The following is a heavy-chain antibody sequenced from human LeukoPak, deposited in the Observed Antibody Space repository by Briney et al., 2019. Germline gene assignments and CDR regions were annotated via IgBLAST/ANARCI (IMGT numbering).Heavy chain of an antibody. V-gene: IGHV4-4*07. CDR1: GGSISSYY. CDR2: IHTSGST. Sequence: SETLSLTCTVSGGSISSYYWTWIRQPAGKGLEWIGRIHTSGSTNHNPSLKSRVTISVDTSKNQFSLKLSSVTAADTAVYYCARDLPDILTGGPYGMDVWGQGTTVTVSS. CDR3: ARDLPDILTGGPYGMDV. D-gene: IGHD3-9*01. J-gene: IGHJ6*02.